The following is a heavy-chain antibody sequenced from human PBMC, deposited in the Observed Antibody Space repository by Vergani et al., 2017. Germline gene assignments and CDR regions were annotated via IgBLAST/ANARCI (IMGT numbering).Heavy chain of an antibody. Sequence: QVQLVESGGGLVKPGGSLRLSCAASGFTFSDYYMSWIRQAPGKGLEWVSYISSSSSYTNYADSVKGRCTISRDKAKKSLYLQMNSLRAEDTAVSYCARHRYFDWSLYYYYGRDVWGQGTTVTVSS. J-gene: IGHJ6*02. D-gene: IGHD3-9*01. V-gene: IGHV3-11*06. CDR2: ISSSSSYT. CDR3: ARHRYFDWSLYYYYGRDV. CDR1: GFTFSDYY.